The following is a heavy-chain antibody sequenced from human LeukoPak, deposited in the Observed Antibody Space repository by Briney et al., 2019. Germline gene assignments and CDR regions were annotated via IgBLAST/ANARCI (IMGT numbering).Heavy chain of an antibody. Sequence: GGSLRLSCAASGFTFSGYWMSWVRQTPEKGLEWVANIKQDGYEKYYVDSVKGRFTISRDNSKNTLYLQMNSLRAEDTAVYYCARGPTVRGVITWGQGTLVTVSS. CDR2: IKQDGYEK. CDR3: ARGPTVRGVIT. D-gene: IGHD3-10*01. CDR1: GFTFSGYW. V-gene: IGHV3-7*01. J-gene: IGHJ4*02.